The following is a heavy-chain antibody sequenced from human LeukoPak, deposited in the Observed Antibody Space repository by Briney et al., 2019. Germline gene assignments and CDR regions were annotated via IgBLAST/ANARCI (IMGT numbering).Heavy chain of an antibody. Sequence: GGSLRLSCAASGFTFSSYEMNWVRQAPGKGLEWVSYISSSGSTIYYADSVKGRFTISRDNAKNSLYLQMNSLRAEDTAVYYCARQGRQQLGDYYYYMDVWGKGTTVTISS. CDR1: GFTFSSYE. J-gene: IGHJ6*03. V-gene: IGHV3-48*03. D-gene: IGHD6-13*01. CDR3: ARQGRQQLGDYYYYMDV. CDR2: ISSSGSTI.